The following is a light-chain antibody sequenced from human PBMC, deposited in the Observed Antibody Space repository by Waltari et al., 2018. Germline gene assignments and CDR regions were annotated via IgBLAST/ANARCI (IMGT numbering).Light chain of an antibody. CDR3: QHYVRLPAT. J-gene: IGKJ1*01. V-gene: IGKV3-20*01. CDR2: SAS. Sequence: EIVLTQSPGTLSLSPGEGATLSCRASQSISSYLAWYQQKPGQAPRLLMYSASRRATGIPDRFSGIGSGTDFSLTISRLEPEDSAVYYCQHYVRLPATFGQGTKVKVK. CDR1: QSISSY.